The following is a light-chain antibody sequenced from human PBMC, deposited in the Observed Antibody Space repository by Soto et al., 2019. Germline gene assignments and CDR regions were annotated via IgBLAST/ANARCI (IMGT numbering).Light chain of an antibody. CDR1: RNINRK. CDR2: GAS. CDR3: EQYYDYPPLI. J-gene: IGKJ4*01. V-gene: IGKV3D-15*01. Sequence: EIVMPQSPATLSVSPGERATLSCRASRNINRKVAWYQQKPGQAPRLLISGASTRATGIPARFSGSGCGTGFTLTISTRQSEDVAVSYCEQYYDYPPLIFGGGTKVEIK.